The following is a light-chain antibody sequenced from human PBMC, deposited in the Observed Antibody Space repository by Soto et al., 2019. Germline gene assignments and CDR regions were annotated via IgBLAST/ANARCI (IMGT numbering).Light chain of an antibody. V-gene: IGKV3-11*01. J-gene: IGKJ4*01. CDR2: DAS. Sequence: EIVLTQSPATLSLSPGERATLSCRASQSVSSYLAWYQQKPGQAPRLLIYDASNRATGIPARFSGSGSGTDFPLTISSLEPEDFSVYYFQQRSNWPTFGGGNKVEIK. CDR1: QSVSSY. CDR3: QQRSNWPT.